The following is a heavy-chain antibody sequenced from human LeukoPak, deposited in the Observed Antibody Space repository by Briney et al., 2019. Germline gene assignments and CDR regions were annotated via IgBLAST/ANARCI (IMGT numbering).Heavy chain of an antibody. CDR1: GYTVTGFY. V-gene: IGHV1-2*02. CDR2: INPNSGGT. Sequence: ASVKVSCRASGYTVTGFYMHWVRQAPGQGLEWMGWINPNSGGTKSAQTFQGRVTMTRDTSIRTAYMELSRLRSDDTAVYYCARALGYSGYEGFDYWGQGTLVTVSS. CDR3: ARALGYSGYEGFDY. J-gene: IGHJ4*02. D-gene: IGHD5-12*01.